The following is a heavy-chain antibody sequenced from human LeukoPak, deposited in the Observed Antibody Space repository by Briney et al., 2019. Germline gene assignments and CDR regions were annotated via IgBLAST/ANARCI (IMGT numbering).Heavy chain of an antibody. V-gene: IGHV5-51*01. J-gene: IGHJ6*03. Sequence: GESLKISCKGSGYSFTSYWIGWVRQMPGKGLEWMGIIYPGDSDTRYSPSFQGQVTISADKSISTAYLQWSSLKASDTAMYYCARHRKVAAQHSSQIYYYYYMDVWGKGTTVTVSS. CDR1: GYSFTSYW. CDR3: ARHRKVAAQHSSQIYYYYYMDV. D-gene: IGHD2-15*01. CDR2: IYPGDSDT.